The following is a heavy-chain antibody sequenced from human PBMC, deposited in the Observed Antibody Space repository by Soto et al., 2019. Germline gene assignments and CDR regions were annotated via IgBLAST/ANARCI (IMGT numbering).Heavy chain of an antibody. J-gene: IGHJ6*02. Sequence: GGSLRLSCAASGFTFRTYGMSWVRQAPGEGLEWVSAISGSGGSTYYADSMKGRFTISRDNSKNTLYLQMNSLRAEDTAVYYCAKDPRSVVERTVYGMDVWGQGIMVTVSS. CDR2: ISGSGGST. V-gene: IGHV3-23*01. D-gene: IGHD2-21*01. CDR3: AKDPRSVVERTVYGMDV. CDR1: GFTFRTYG.